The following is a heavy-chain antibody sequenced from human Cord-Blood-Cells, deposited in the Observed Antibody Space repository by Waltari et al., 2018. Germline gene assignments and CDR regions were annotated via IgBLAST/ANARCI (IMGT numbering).Heavy chain of an antibody. V-gene: IGHV1-46*01. CDR2: INPSGGST. J-gene: IGHJ5*02. D-gene: IGHD1-26*01. CDR3: ARERWELQGWFDP. CDR1: TSYY. Sequence: TSYYMHWVRQAPGQGLEWMGIINPSGGSTSYAQKFQGRVTMTRDTSTSTVYMELSSLRSEDTAVYYCARERWELQGWFDPWGQGTLVTVPS.